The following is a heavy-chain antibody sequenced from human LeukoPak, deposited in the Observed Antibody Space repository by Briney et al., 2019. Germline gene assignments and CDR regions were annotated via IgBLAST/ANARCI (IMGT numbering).Heavy chain of an antibody. D-gene: IGHD3-10*01. V-gene: IGHV4-59*08. CDR2: ISPNGYT. J-gene: IGHJ6*02. CDR3: TRHDLVPVIGHGMAA. Sequence: SETLSLTCTVSGASIGTYYWSWIRQPPGKGLEWIGYISPNGYTLYTPSLRGRVTISRDTSANQFSLILSSVTAADTAIYYCTRHDLVPVIGHGMAAWGQGTTVTVSS. CDR1: GASIGTYY.